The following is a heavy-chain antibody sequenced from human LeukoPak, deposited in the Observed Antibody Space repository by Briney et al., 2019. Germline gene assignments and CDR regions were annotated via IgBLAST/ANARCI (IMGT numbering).Heavy chain of an antibody. CDR1: GFTFSSYA. V-gene: IGHV3-23*01. CDR2: ISGSGGST. J-gene: IGHJ3*02. D-gene: IGHD6-19*01. Sequence: GGSLRLSCAASGFTFSSYAMSWVRQAPGKGLEWVSAISGSGGSTYYADSVKGRFTISRDNSKNTLYLQMNSLRAEDTAVYYCARDQKQSNAFDIWGQGTMVTVSS. CDR3: ARDQKQSNAFDI.